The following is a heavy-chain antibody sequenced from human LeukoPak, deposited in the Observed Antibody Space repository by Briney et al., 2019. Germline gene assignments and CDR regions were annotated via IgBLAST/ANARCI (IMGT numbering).Heavy chain of an antibody. CDR1: GFTFSSYA. CDR3: AKLSYDSSDYYYVGFDY. D-gene: IGHD3-22*01. Sequence: QTGRSLRLSCAASGFTFSSYAMSWVRQAPGKGLEWVSTITGSGGSTYYADSVKGRFTISRDNSKNTLYLQMSSLRAEDTAVYYCAKLSYDSSDYYYVGFDYWGQGTLVTVSS. V-gene: IGHV3-23*01. CDR2: ITGSGGST. J-gene: IGHJ4*02.